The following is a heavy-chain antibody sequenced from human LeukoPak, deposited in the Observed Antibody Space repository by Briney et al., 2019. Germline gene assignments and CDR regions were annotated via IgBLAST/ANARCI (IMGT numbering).Heavy chain of an antibody. Sequence: GASVKVSCKASGGTFISYAISWVRQAPGQGLEWMGGIIPIFGTANYAQKFQGRVTITTDESTSTAYMELSSLRSEDTAVYYCARDIVVVPAAIPGLYFDPWGQGTLVTVSS. V-gene: IGHV1-69*05. J-gene: IGHJ5*02. CDR3: ARDIVVVPAAIPGLYFDP. CDR1: GGTFISYA. D-gene: IGHD2-2*02. CDR2: IIPIFGTA.